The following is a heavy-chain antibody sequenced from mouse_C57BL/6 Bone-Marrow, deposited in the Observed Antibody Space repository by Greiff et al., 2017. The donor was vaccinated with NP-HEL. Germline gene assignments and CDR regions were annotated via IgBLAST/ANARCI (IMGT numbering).Heavy chain of an antibody. V-gene: IGHV1-81*01. J-gene: IGHJ4*01. CDR1: GYTFTSYG. CDR3: AREKEYYYGSRSYYYDMDY. D-gene: IGHD1-1*01. CDR2: IYPRSGNT. Sequence: VQLQQSGAELARPGASVKLSCKASGYTFTSYGISWVKQRTGQGLEWIGEIYPRSGNTYYNEKFKGKATLTADKSSSTAYMELRSLTSEDSAVYFCAREKEYYYGSRSYYYDMDYWGQGTAVTVSS.